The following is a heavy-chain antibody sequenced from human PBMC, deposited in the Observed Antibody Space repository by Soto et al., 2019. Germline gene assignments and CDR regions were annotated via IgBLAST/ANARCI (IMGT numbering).Heavy chain of an antibody. V-gene: IGHV4-31*03. CDR2: IYYSGTT. D-gene: IGHD6-6*01. CDR3: ARSSLSARDFDY. Sequence: QVQLQESGPGLVKPSQTLSLTCTVSGDSISSGGHYWSWIRQHPGKGLEWIGYIYYSGTTYYNPSLSIRVAISVDTSKNQFSLKLSSVTAADTAVYYCARSSLSARDFDYWGQGTLVTVSS. CDR1: GDSISSGGHY. J-gene: IGHJ4*02.